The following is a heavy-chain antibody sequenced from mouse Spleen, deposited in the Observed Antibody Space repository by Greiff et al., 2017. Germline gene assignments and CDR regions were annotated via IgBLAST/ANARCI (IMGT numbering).Heavy chain of an antibody. CDR3: ARGSNFSH. CDR1: GFTFSSYA. V-gene: IGHV5-6-5*01. J-gene: IGHJ2*01. CDR2: ISSGGST. Sequence: EVKLVESGGGLVKPGGSLKLSCAASGFTFSSYAMSWVRQTPEKRLEWVASISSGGSTYYPDSVKGRFTISRDNARNILYLQMSSLRSEDTAMYYCARGSNFSHWGQGTTLTVSS.